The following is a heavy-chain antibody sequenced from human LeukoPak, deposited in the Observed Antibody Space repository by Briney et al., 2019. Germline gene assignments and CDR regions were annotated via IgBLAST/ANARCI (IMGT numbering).Heavy chain of an antibody. CDR1: GYTFTNFD. D-gene: IGHD2-2*02. J-gene: IGHJ4*02. CDR3: ARGEGYCSSTSCYTKYYFDY. Sequence: ASVKVSCKTSGYTFTNFDINWVRQATGQGLEWLGWMNPYTGKTGYAQKFQGRVTITADESTSTAYMELSSLRSEDTAVYYCARGEGYCSSTSCYTKYYFDYWGQGTLVTVSS. CDR2: MNPYTGKT. V-gene: IGHV1-8*03.